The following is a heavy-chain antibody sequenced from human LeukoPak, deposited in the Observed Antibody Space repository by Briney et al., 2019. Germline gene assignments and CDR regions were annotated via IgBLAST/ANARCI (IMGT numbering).Heavy chain of an antibody. CDR2: ISSSSSYI. V-gene: IGHV3-21*04. CDR3: AKGQSYDILTGSGTGPYRSDWYYFDY. CDR1: GFTFSSYS. D-gene: IGHD3-9*01. Sequence: GGSLRLSCAASGFTFSSYSMNWVRQAPGKGLEWVSSISSSSSYIYYADSVKGRFTISRDNAKNSLYLQMNSLRAEDTALYYCAKGQSYDILTGSGTGPYRSDWYYFDYWGQGTLVTVSS. J-gene: IGHJ4*02.